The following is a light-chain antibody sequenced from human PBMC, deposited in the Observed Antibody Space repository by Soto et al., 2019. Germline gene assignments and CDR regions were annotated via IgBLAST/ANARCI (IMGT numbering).Light chain of an antibody. CDR2: DAS. Sequence: EVVLAQSPATLPLFAGERATLFFRASQSGTTYLAWYQQKPGQAHRLLIYDASNKATGIPARFRGSGSATDFTLTISSLEPEDFAVYYCQQRSSWITFGQGTRLEIK. CDR3: QQRSSWIT. V-gene: IGKV3-11*01. CDR1: QSGTTY. J-gene: IGKJ5*01.